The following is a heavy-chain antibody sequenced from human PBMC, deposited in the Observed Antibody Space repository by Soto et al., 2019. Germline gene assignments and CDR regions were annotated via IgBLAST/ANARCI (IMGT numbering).Heavy chain of an antibody. CDR3: ARVVPGADAWFGP. CDR1: GSTFSNYG. D-gene: IGHD2-2*01. Sequence: QVQLVQSGGEVKRPGASVKVSCKTSGSTFSNYGITWVRQAPGQHLEWLGWISLYSDGTNYAQKFQGRVSMTTDTSTTTAYMELRSLRSDDTAVYYCARVVPGADAWFGPWGQGTLVTVSS. V-gene: IGHV1-18*01. J-gene: IGHJ5*02. CDR2: ISLYSDGT.